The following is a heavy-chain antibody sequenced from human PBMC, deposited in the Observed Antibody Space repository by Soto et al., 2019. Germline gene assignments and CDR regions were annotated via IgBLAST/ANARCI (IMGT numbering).Heavy chain of an antibody. CDR2: IYCSGST. J-gene: IGHJ3*02. V-gene: IGHV4-59*08. CDR1: GGSISSYY. CDR3: ASSDLGGYCSSTSCYSGYAFDI. Sequence: SETLSLTCSVPGGSISSYYWSWIRQPPGKGLEWIGYIYCSGSTNYNPSLKSRVTISVDTSKNQFSLKLSSVTAADTAVYYCASSDLGGYCSSTSCYSGYAFDIWGQGTMVTVSS. D-gene: IGHD2-2*02.